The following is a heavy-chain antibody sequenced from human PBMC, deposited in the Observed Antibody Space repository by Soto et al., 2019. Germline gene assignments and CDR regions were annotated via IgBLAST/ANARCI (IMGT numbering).Heavy chain of an antibody. V-gene: IGHV4-39*01. Sequence: QLQLQESGPGLVKPSETLSLTCAVSGASVSSGSYHWGWIRQPPGKGLEWIGSLYYSGNTYYNPSPKIRATLSAERPKNHFPLKLNPLPPTDTPVYFFVGRGGAVPPRFGGQGTRSPSPQ. CDR2: LYYSGNT. D-gene: IGHD1-26*01. CDR1: GASVSSGSYH. J-gene: IGHJ4*02. CDR3: VGRGGAVPPRF.